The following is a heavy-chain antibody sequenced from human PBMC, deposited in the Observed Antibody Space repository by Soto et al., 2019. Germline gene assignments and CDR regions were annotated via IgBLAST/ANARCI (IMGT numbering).Heavy chain of an antibody. D-gene: IGHD2-2*01. V-gene: IGHV1-3*01. CDR2: INAGNGNT. Sequence: ASVKVSFKASGYTFTSYAMHWLRQAPGQRLEWMGWINAGNGNTKYSQKFQGRVTITRDTSASTAYMELSSLRSEDTAVYYCARVTPVPAATLPYYYYYYGMDVWGQGTTVTVSS. CDR1: GYTFTSYA. J-gene: IGHJ6*02. CDR3: ARVTPVPAATLPYYYYYYGMDV.